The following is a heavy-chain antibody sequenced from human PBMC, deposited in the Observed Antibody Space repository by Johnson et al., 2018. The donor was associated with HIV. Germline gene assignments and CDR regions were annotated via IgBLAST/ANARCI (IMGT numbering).Heavy chain of an antibody. CDR1: GFIFSDYY. CDR2: ISSSGSTI. D-gene: IGHD6-13*01. V-gene: IGHV3-11*01. J-gene: IGHJ3*02. Sequence: QVQLVESGGGLVKPGGSLRLSCAASGFIFSDYYMSWIRQAPGKGLEWVSYISSSGSTIYYADSVKGRFTISRDNAKNSLYLQMNSLRAEDTAVYYCARNWAAGIAAATMWWHAFDIWGQGTMVTVSS. CDR3: ARNWAAGIAAATMWWHAFDI.